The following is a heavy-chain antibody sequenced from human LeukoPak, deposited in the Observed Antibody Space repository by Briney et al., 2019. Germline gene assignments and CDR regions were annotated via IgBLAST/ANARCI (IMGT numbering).Heavy chain of an antibody. J-gene: IGHJ6*04. D-gene: IGHD3-3*01. V-gene: IGHV3-48*03. CDR1: GFTFSSYE. CDR3: ARRFLEEDV. CDR2: ISSSGNTI. Sequence: PSGSLILSCAAPGFTFSSYEMNRGRQAPAKGREWISYISSSGNTIYYADCVKGRFTISRDNAKNSLYLQMTSLRAEDTAVYYCARRFLEEDVWGKGTTVTVSS.